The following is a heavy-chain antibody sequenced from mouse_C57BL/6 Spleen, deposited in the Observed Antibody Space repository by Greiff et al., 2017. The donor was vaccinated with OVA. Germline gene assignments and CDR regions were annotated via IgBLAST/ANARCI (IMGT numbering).Heavy chain of an antibody. CDR2: IYSGSGSS. Sequence: VQLQQPGAEVVKPGASVKMSCKASGYIFISYWITWVKQRPGQGLEWIGDIYSGSGSSNYNEKFKNKATLTVDISSSTAYMQLSSLTSEDSAVYYCARDGYYLYAMDYWGQGTSVTVSS. J-gene: IGHJ4*01. CDR1: GYIFISYW. V-gene: IGHV1-55*01. D-gene: IGHD2-3*01. CDR3: ARDGYYLYAMDY.